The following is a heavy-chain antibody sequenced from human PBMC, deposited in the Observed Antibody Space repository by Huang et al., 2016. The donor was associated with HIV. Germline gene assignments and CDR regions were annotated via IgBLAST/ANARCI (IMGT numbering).Heavy chain of an antibody. CDR3: AHRTDASAATFYFDF. J-gene: IGHJ4*02. V-gene: IGHV2-5*01. CDR1: GFSLTTTGVG. D-gene: IGHD6-25*01. CDR2: IYSNGEG. Sequence: QITLRESGPALVKPTQTLTLTCTFSGFSLTTTGVGVGWIRQPPGQALERLAFIYSNGEGRYSQDLSSRLTITKDTSKNQVFLTMTNMDPVDTATYYCAHRTDASAATFYFDFWGQGTLVAVSS.